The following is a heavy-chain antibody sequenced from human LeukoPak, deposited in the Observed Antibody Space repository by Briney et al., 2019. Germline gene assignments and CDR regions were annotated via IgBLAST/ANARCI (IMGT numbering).Heavy chain of an antibody. Sequence: PGGSLRLSCAASGFTFSSYALSWVRQAPGKGLEWVSAISGSGGSTYYADSVKGRFTISRDNSKNTLYLQMNSLRAEDTAVYYCAKDRGSGWALFDYWGQGTLVTVSS. CDR2: ISGSGGST. J-gene: IGHJ4*02. V-gene: IGHV3-23*01. CDR3: AKDRGSGWALFDY. CDR1: GFTFSSYA. D-gene: IGHD6-19*01.